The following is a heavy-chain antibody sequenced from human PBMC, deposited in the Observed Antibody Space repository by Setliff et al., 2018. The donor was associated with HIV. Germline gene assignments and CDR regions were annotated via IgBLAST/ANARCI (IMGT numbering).Heavy chain of an antibody. CDR1: GGSISSDDYS. CDR2: IYNSAST. D-gene: IGHD3-22*01. J-gene: IGHJ4*02. CDR3: ARLGRAIDRGGYSLRFDY. Sequence: SETLSLTCTVSGGSISSDDYSWNWIRQPAGKGLEWIGYIYNSASTSYNPSLKSRVTISIDTSKNQFSLRLRSVTAADTALYYCARLGRAIDRGGYSLRFDYWGQGTLVTVSS. V-gene: IGHV4-61*09.